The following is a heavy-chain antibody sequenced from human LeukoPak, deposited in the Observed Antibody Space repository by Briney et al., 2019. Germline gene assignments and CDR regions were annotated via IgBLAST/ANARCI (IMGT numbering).Heavy chain of an antibody. J-gene: IGHJ4*02. CDR2: ISGSGDSP. Sequence: PGGSLRLSCAASGFTFSSYAMSWVRQAPGKGLEWVSGISGSGDSPYYADSVIGRFTISRDNSKNTLYLQMNSLRAEDTAVYYCAKAVATTWLFDYWGQGTLVAVSS. CDR3: AKAVATTWLFDY. CDR1: GFTFSSYA. V-gene: IGHV3-23*01. D-gene: IGHD5-12*01.